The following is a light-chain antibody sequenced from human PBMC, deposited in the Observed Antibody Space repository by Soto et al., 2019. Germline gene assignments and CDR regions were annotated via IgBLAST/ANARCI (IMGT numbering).Light chain of an antibody. CDR3: GSWNSSLSAYV. J-gene: IGLJ1*01. CDR1: SSNIGGNS. CDR2: DDD. Sequence: QSVMTQPPSVSAAPGQRVTISCSGSSSNIGGNSVSWYQQLPGTAPKLLIYDDDKRPSGIPDRFSGSKSGTSATLGITGLQTGDEADYYYGSWNSSLSAYVFGTGTKVTVL. V-gene: IGLV1-51*01.